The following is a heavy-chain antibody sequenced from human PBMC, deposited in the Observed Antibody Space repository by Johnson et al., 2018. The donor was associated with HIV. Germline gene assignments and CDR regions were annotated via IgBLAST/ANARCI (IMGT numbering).Heavy chain of an antibody. CDR1: GFTFSSYA. D-gene: IGHD5-24*01. Sequence: VQLVESGGDVVQPGGSLRLSCAASGFTFSSYAMSWVRQAPGKGLEWVSAISGSGGSTYYADSVKGRFTISRDNSKNTLYLQMSSLRAQDTAVYYCARDLRWSYDAFDIWGQGTMVIVSS. CDR2: ISGSGGST. CDR3: ARDLRWSYDAFDI. J-gene: IGHJ3*02. V-gene: IGHV3-23*04.